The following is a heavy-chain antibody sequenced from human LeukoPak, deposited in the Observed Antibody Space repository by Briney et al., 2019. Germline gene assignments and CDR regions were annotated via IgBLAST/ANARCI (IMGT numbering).Heavy chain of an antibody. J-gene: IGHJ5*02. V-gene: IGHV4-59*01. CDR3: ARAKLRNWFDP. Sequence: PSETLSLTCTVSGGSISGYSWSWIRQPPGKGLECIGYIYYSGSTNYNPSLKSRVTMSVDTSKNQFSLSLSSVTEADTAVYYCARAKLRNWFDPWGQGTLVTVSS. D-gene: IGHD1-1*01. CDR2: IYYSGST. CDR1: GGSISGYS.